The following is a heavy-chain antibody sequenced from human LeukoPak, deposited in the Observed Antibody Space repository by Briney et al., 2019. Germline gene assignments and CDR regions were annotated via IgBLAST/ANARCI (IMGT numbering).Heavy chain of an antibody. D-gene: IGHD6-6*01. J-gene: IGHJ6*03. Sequence: GASVKVSCKASGYTFTIYDINWVRQATGQGLEWMGWMNPNSGNTGYAQKFQGRVTMTRNTSISTAYMELSSLRSEDTAVYYCARARRIAAPKGYYYYYMDVWGKGTTVTVSS. V-gene: IGHV1-8*01. CDR3: ARARRIAAPKGYYYYYMDV. CDR1: GYTFTIYD. CDR2: MNPNSGNT.